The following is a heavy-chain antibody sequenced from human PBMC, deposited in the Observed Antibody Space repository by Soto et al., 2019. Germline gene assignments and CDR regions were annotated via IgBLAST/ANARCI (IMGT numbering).Heavy chain of an antibody. CDR3: ASLCGGSCYDSDV. D-gene: IGHD2-15*01. CDR2: INTGNGNT. V-gene: IGHV1-3*04. Sequence: ASVKVSCKASGNSFTSYAMHWVRQAPGQRLEWMGWINTGNGNTKYSQKFQGRVTITRDTFASTAYMELSSLRSEDTAVYYCASLCGGSCYDSDVWGQGTTVTVSS. J-gene: IGHJ6*02. CDR1: GNSFTSYA.